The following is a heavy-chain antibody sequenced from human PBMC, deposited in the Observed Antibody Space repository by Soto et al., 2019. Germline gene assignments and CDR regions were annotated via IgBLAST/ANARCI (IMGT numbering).Heavy chain of an antibody. D-gene: IGHD4-4*01. J-gene: IGHJ4*02. Sequence: SETLSLTCAVYGGSFSGYYWSWIRQPPGKGLEWIGEINHTGSTNYNPSLMSRVTISVDTSKNQFSLRLSSVTAADTGVYFCARTLGPQVTGYVDSDYRWTIDQWGQGTLVTVSS. CDR3: ARTLGPQVTGYVDSDYRWTIDQ. CDR1: GGSFSGYY. V-gene: IGHV4-34*01. CDR2: INHTGST.